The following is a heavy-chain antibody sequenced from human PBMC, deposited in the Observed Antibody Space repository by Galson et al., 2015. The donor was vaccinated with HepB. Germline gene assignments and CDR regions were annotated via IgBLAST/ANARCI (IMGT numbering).Heavy chain of an antibody. CDR3: ARGALVVAVGATQNNWFDP. Sequence: SVKVSCKATGYTFTTYGISWVRQAPGQGLEWMGWISACNGNANYAQNLQGRVTMTTDTSTSTAYMEVRSLRSDDTAVYYCARGALVVAVGATQNNWFDPWGRGTLVTVSS. CDR2: ISACNGNA. J-gene: IGHJ5*02. D-gene: IGHD2-15*01. CDR1: GYTFTTYG. V-gene: IGHV1-18*01.